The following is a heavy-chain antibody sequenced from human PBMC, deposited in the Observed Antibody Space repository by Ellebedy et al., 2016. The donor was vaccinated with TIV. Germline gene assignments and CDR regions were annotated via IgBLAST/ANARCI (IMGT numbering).Heavy chain of an antibody. CDR3: ARDSPFAIGPGAFDI. V-gene: IGHV3-43*02. Sequence: GGSLRLSCAASGFTFDDYGMSWVRQAPGKGLEWVSLISGNGGTTYYADSVKGRFTISRDNSKNSLYLQMNSLRTEDTALYYCARDSPFAIGPGAFDIWGQGTMVTVSS. CDR1: GFTFDDYG. J-gene: IGHJ3*02. CDR2: ISGNGGTT.